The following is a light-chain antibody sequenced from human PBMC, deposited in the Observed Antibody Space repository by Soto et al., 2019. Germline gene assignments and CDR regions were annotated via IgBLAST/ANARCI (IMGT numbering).Light chain of an antibody. J-gene: IGLJ1*01. CDR2: EVS. CDR1: SSDVGAYGY. Sequence: QSALTQPASVSGSPGQSITISCTGTSSDVGAYGYVSWYQQHPDKAPKLMIYEVSYRPPGVSNRFSGPKSVNTATLTISWLQAEDEADYYCSSYTSSSTRVFGTGTKLTVL. CDR3: SSYTSSSTRV. V-gene: IGLV2-14*03.